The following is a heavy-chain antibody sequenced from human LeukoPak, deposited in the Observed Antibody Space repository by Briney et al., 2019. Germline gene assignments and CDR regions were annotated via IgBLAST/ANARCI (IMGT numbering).Heavy chain of an antibody. Sequence: ASVKVSCKASGYTLIGYYMHWVRQAPGQGLEWMGWINPKSGGTNYAQKFQGRVTMTWDTSINTAYMELSRLRSDDTAVYYCARGRTLVRGIIIRGDYWGQGTLVTVSS. CDR1: GYTLIGYY. CDR2: INPKSGGT. D-gene: IGHD3-10*01. J-gene: IGHJ4*02. CDR3: ARGRTLVRGIIIRGDY. V-gene: IGHV1-2*02.